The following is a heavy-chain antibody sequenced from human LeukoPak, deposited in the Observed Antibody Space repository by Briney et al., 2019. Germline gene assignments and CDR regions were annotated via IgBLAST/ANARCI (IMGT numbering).Heavy chain of an antibody. CDR2: ISSSGSTI. Sequence: GGSLRLSCAASGFTFSSYEMNWVRQAPGKGLEWVSYISSSGSTIYYADSVKGRFTISRDNAKNSLYLQMNSLRAEDTALYYCARETPPVGGSHDDYDYWGQGTLVTVSS. D-gene: IGHD1-26*01. CDR1: GFTFSSYE. V-gene: IGHV3-48*03. J-gene: IGHJ4*02. CDR3: ARETPPVGGSHDDYDY.